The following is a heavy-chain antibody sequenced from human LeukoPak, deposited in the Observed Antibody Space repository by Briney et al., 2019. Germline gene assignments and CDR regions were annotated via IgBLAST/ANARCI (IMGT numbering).Heavy chain of an antibody. J-gene: IGHJ4*02. CDR1: GGSVSSGSYY. V-gene: IGHV4-61*01. CDR3: AVGVGGSFGY. Sequence: PSETLSLTCTVSGGSVSSGSYYWSWIRQPPGKGLEWIGYIYYSGSTNYNPSLKSRVTISVDTSKNQFSLKLSSVTAADTAVYYCAVGVGGSFGYWGQGTLVTVSS. CDR2: IYYSGST. D-gene: IGHD3-10*01.